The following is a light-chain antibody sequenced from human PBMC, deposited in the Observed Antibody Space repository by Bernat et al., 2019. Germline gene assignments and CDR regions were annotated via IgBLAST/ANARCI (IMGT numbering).Light chain of an antibody. CDR3: SSYTSSSTSV. Sequence: QSALTQPASVSGSPGQSITISWTGASSDVGGYNYVSWYQQHPGKAPKLMIYDVSNRPSGVSNRFSGSKSGNTASLTISGLQAEDEADYYCSSYTSSSTSVFATGTKVTVL. J-gene: IGLJ1*01. CDR2: DVS. V-gene: IGLV2-14*01. CDR1: SSDVGGYNY.